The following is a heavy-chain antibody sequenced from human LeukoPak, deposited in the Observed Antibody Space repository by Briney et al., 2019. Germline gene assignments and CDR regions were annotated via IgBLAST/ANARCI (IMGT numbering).Heavy chain of an antibody. CDR3: ARDNSVRDEAWWFSP. D-gene: IGHD5-24*01. CDR2: ISPSGAST. J-gene: IGHJ5*02. Sequence: GASVKVSCKASGYTFSHYGFSWVRQAPGQGPEWMGVISPSGASTTYAQTFQGRVTLTRDMSTSTDYLELSSLRSEDTAVYYCARDNSVRDEAWWFSPWGQGTLVTVSS. CDR1: GYTFSHYG. V-gene: IGHV1-46*01.